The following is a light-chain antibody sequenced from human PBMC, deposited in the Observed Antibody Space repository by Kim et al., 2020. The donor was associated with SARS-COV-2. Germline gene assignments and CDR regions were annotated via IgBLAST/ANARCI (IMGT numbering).Light chain of an antibody. J-gene: IGKJ2*01. Sequence: EIVMTQSPTTLSVSPGERATLSCRASQSVSSNLAWYQQKPGQAPRLLIYGASTRATGIPARFSGSGSGTEFTLTISSLQSEDFALYYCQQYNNWPPMYTFGQGTKLEI. CDR1: QSVSSN. CDR3: QQYNNWPPMYT. CDR2: GAS. V-gene: IGKV3-15*01.